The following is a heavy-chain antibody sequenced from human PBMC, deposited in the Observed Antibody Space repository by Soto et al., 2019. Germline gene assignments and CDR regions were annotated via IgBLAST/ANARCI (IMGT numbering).Heavy chain of an antibody. CDR1: CGSFSGYY. CDR2: INHSGST. D-gene: IGHD2-15*01. J-gene: IGHJ4*02. Sequence: SETLSLTCAVYCGSFSGYYWSWIRQPPGKGLEWIGEINHSGSTNYNPSLKSRVTISVDTSKNQFSLKLSSVTAADTAVYYCARELTGTGVVSGGSSWGQGTLVTVS. CDR3: ARELTGTGVVSGGSS. V-gene: IGHV4-34*01.